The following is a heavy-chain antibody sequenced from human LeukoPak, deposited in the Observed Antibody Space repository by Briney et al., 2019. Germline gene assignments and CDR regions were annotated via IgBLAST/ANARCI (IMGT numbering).Heavy chain of an antibody. V-gene: IGHV3-23*01. CDR3: VKVAKYYYGSETYYFFEH. CDR1: GFTLRSYA. Sequence: GGSLRLSCVGSGFTLRSYAMSWVRQVPGKGLEWVSAISGDDGSTYYADSVKGRFTISRDNAKNSLYLQMNSLRVEDTAIYYCVKVAKYYYGSETYYFFEHWGQGTPVTASS. D-gene: IGHD3-10*01. CDR2: ISGDDGST. J-gene: IGHJ4*02.